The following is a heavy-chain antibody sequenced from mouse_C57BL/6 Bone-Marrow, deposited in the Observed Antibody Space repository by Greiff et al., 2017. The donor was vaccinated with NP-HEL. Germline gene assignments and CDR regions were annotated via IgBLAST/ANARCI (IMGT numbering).Heavy chain of an antibody. CDR3: AGLLPYYWDE. V-gene: IGHV12-3*01. Sequence: VQLVESGPGLVKPSQSLFLTCSITGFPITSGYYWIWIRQSPGKPLEWMGYITHSGETFYNPSLQSPISITRETSKNQFLLPFNSLTTEPPALPYGAGLLPYYWDEWGQGTTLAVSS. D-gene: IGHD2-3*01. CDR2: ITHSGET. J-gene: IGHJ2*01. CDR1: GFPITSGYY.